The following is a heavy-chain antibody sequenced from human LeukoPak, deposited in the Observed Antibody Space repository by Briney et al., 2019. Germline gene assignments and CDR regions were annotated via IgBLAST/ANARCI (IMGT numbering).Heavy chain of an antibody. CDR1: GYTFTGYY. V-gene: IGHV1-2*02. CDR2: INPNSGGT. CDR3: ARAISRGYSYGYAY. J-gene: IGHJ4*02. D-gene: IGHD5-18*01. Sequence: PSVKASCKASGYTFTGYYMHWVRQAPGQGLEWMGWINPNSGGTNYAQKLQGRVTMTRDTSISTAYMELSRLRSDDTAVYYCARAISRGYSYGYAYWGQGTLVTVSS.